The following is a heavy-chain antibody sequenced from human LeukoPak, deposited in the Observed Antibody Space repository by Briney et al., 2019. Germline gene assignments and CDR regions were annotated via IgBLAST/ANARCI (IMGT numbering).Heavy chain of an antibody. CDR3: ARRAGDHYYLDY. Sequence: ASVKVSCKAPGYIFTSYYMHWVRQAPGQGLEWMGIINPSSGSTSYAQKFQDRVKMTRDTSRSTVYMELSSLRSEDTAVYYCARRAGDHYYLDYWGQGTLVTVSS. J-gene: IGHJ4*02. V-gene: IGHV1-46*01. CDR2: INPSSGST. D-gene: IGHD7-27*01. CDR1: GYIFTSYY.